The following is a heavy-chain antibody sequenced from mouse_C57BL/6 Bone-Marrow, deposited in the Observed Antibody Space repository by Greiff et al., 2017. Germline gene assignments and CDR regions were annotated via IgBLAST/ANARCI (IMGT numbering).Heavy chain of an antibody. CDR2: IDPENGDT. Sequence: VQLQQSGAELVRPGASVKLSCTASGFNIKDDYMHWVKQRPEQGLEWIGWIDPENGDTEYASKFPGRATRTADTSSNTAYLQLSSQTAGDTSVYYCTERYFDVWGTGTTVTVSS. J-gene: IGHJ1*03. V-gene: IGHV14-4*01. CDR3: TERYFDV. CDR1: GFNIKDDY.